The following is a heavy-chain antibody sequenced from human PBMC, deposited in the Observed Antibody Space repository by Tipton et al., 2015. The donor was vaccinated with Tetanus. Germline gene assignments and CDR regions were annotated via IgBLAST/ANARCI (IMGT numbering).Heavy chain of an antibody. J-gene: IGHJ4*02. CDR3: ARASHFQWERVRLDY. CDR2: INTSGSS. Sequence: TLSLTCAVSGGSFSDFYWSWIRQSAAMGLEWIGRINTSGSSDYNPSLKGRVTMSIDTSGNRFSLDLTSVTAADTAIYYCARASHFQWERVRLDYWGQGLRVTVSS. D-gene: IGHD1-1*01. V-gene: IGHV4-4*07. CDR1: GGSFSDFY.